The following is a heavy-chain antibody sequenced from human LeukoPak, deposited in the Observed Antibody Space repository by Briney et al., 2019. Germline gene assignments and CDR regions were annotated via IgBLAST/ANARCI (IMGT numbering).Heavy chain of an antibody. D-gene: IGHD2-15*01. CDR1: GGSISSSSYY. CDR3: ARQGCSGGSCYSAYYYMDV. CDR2: IYYSGST. V-gene: IGHV4-39*01. Sequence: SETLSLTCTVSGGSISSSSYYWGWIRQPAGKGLEWNGSIYYSGSTYYNPSLKSRVTISVDTSKNQFSLKLSSVTAADTAVYYCARQGCSGGSCYSAYYYMDVWGKGTTVTVSS. J-gene: IGHJ6*03.